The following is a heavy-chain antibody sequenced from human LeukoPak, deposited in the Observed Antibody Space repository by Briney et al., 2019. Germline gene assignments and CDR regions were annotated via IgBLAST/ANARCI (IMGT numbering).Heavy chain of an antibody. CDR1: GGSISSYY. V-gene: IGHV4-59*01. CDR2: IYYSGST. CDR3: ARGEYDILTRPYTGFDY. J-gene: IGHJ4*02. Sequence: SETLSLTCTVSGGSISSYYWSWIRQPPGKGLEWIGYIYYSGSTNYNPSLKSRVTISVDTSKNQFSLKLSSVTAADTAVYYCARGEYDILTRPYTGFDYWGQGTLVTVSS. D-gene: IGHD3-9*01.